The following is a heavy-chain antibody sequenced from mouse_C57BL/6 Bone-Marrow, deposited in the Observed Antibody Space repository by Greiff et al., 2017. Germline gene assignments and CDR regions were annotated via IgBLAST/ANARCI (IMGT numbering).Heavy chain of an antibody. CDR2: IYPGDGDT. CDR3: ARWRYYYGSRYFDY. V-gene: IGHV1-80*01. CDR1: GYAFSSYW. D-gene: IGHD1-1*01. Sequence: VQLQESGAELVKPGASVKISCKASGYAFSSYWMNWVKQRPGKGLEWIGRIYPGDGDTNYNGKFKGKATLTADKSSSTAYMQLSSLTSEDSAVYFCARWRYYYGSRYFDYWGQGTTLTVSS. J-gene: IGHJ2*01.